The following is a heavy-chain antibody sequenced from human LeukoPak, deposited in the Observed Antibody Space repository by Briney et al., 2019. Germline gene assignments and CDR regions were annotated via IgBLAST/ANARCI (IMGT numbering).Heavy chain of an antibody. V-gene: IGHV3-21*01. CDR1: GFTFSSYS. Sequence: GGSLRLSCAASGFTFSSYSMNWVRQAPGKGLEWVSSISSSSSYIYYADSVKGRFTISRDNAKNSLYLQMNSLRAEDTAVYYCARDGRVGATKGCDYWGQGTLVTVSS. D-gene: IGHD1-26*01. CDR3: ARDGRVGATKGCDY. J-gene: IGHJ4*02. CDR2: ISSSSSYI.